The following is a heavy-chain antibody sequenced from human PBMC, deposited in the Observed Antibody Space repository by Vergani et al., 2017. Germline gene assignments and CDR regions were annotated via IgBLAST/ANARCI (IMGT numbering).Heavy chain of an antibody. Sequence: QVQLQESGPGLVKPSETLSLTCTVSGGSISSYYWSWIRQPPGKGLEWIGCIYYSGRTNYNPSLKRGVTISVDTSKNQFSLKLTSLTAADTAVYYCARGSWYFDLWGRGTLVTVSS. CDR3: ARGSWYFDL. CDR2: IYYSGRT. CDR1: GGSISSYY. J-gene: IGHJ2*01. V-gene: IGHV4-59*01.